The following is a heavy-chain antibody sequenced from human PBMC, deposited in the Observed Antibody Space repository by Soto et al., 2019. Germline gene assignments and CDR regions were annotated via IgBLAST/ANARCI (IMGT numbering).Heavy chain of an antibody. CDR3: ASSNIVAAPYGMDV. D-gene: IGHD6-13*01. CDR2: INAGNGNT. Sequence: GASVKVCCKASGYTFNRYAMHWVRQAPGQRLEWMGWINAGNGNTKYSQKFQGRVTITRDTSASTAYMELSSLRSEDTAVYYCASSNIVAAPYGMDVWGQGTTVTVSS. CDR1: GYTFNRYA. J-gene: IGHJ6*02. V-gene: IGHV1-3*01.